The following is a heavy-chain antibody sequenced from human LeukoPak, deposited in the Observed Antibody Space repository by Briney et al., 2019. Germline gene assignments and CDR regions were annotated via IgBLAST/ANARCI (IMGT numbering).Heavy chain of an antibody. V-gene: IGHV1-2*06. CDR2: INPNSGGT. Sequence: ASVKVSCKASGYTFTGYYMHWVRQAPGQGLEWMGRINPNSGGTNYAQKFQGRVTMTRDTSTSTVYMELSSLRSEDTAVYYCARGIAAAGREDYWGQGTLVTVSS. CDR1: GYTFTGYY. J-gene: IGHJ4*02. CDR3: ARGIAAAGREDY. D-gene: IGHD6-13*01.